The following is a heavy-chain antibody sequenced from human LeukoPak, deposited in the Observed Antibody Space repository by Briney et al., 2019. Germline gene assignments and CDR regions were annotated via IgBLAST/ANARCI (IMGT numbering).Heavy chain of an antibody. CDR1: GYTFTSYG. D-gene: IGHD3-3*01. CDR2: ISAYNGNT. Sequence: GASVKVSCKASGYTFTSYGISWVRQAPGQGLEWMGWISAYNGNTNYAQKLQGRVTMTTDTSTSTAYMELRSLRSDDTAVYYCARDPLPWTTLWSGYYHYFDYWGQGTLVTVSS. V-gene: IGHV1-18*01. CDR3: ARDPLPWTTLWSGYYHYFDY. J-gene: IGHJ4*02.